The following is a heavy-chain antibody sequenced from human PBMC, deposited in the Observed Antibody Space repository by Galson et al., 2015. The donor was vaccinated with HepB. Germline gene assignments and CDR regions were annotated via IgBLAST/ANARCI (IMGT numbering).Heavy chain of an antibody. J-gene: IGHJ4*02. CDR3: AHRKGSGYDWHFDC. Sequence: PALVKPTQTLTLTCTFSGFSLSTSGVGVGWIRQPPGKALEWLALIYWDDDKRYSPSLKSRLTITKDTSKNQVVLTMTNMDPVDTATYYCAHRKGSGYDWHFDCWGQGTLVTVSS. V-gene: IGHV2-5*02. CDR1: GFSLSTSGVG. CDR2: IYWDDDK. D-gene: IGHD5-12*01.